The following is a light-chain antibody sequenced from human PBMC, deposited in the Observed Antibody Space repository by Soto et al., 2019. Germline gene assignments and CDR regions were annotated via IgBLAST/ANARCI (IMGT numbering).Light chain of an antibody. CDR3: HQYGGSPPT. V-gene: IGKV3-20*01. CDR1: QTFSSSY. CDR2: GAS. Sequence: EIVLTQSPGTLSLSPGERATLSCRASQTFSSSYLVWYQQRPGQAPRLLMYGASSRATGIPDRFSGSGSVADFTLTISRLEPEDFAVYYCHQYGGSPPTFGQGTKLQIK. J-gene: IGKJ2*01.